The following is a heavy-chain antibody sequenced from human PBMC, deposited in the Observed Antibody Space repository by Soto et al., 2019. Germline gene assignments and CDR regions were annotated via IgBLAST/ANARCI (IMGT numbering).Heavy chain of an antibody. V-gene: IGHV3-30*18. CDR1: GFTFSSYG. CDR2: ISYDGSNK. D-gene: IGHD3-3*01. Sequence: GGSLRLSCAASGFTFSSYGMHWVRQAPGKGLEWVAVISYDGSNKYYADSVKGRFTISRDNSKNTLYLQMNSLRAEDTAVYYCAKDIGPDYDFWSGYFSPQIPYGMDVCCQGPTVTVSS. CDR3: AKDIGPDYDFWSGYFSPQIPYGMDV. J-gene: IGHJ6*02.